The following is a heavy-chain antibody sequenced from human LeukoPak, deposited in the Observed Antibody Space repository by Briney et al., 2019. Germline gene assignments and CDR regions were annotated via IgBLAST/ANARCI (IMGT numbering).Heavy chain of an antibody. CDR3: ARVLSSSGYCSGGSCYYFDY. Sequence: PSETLSLTCTVSGASISSYYWSWIRQPAGKGLQWIGRIYTSGGTNYNPCLMSRVTMSVDTSKSQFSLRLSSVTAADTAVYYCARVLSSSGYCSGGSCYYFDYWGQGTLVTVSS. J-gene: IGHJ4*02. V-gene: IGHV4-4*07. CDR1: GASISSYY. CDR2: IYTSGGT. D-gene: IGHD2-15*01.